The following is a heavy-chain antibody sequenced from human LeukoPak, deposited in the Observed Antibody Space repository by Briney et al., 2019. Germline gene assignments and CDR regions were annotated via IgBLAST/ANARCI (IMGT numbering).Heavy chain of an antibody. D-gene: IGHD1-26*01. V-gene: IGHV1-2*02. CDR1: GNTFTGYY. Sequence: GASVKVSCKASGNTFTGYYMHWLRQAPGQGLEWMGWINPNSGGTKYAQKFLGRVTTTRDTSISTAYMEVSSLRSEDTAVYYCARDQKGGATLDYWGQGTLVTVSS. CDR2: INPNSGGT. J-gene: IGHJ4*02. CDR3: ARDQKGGATLDY.